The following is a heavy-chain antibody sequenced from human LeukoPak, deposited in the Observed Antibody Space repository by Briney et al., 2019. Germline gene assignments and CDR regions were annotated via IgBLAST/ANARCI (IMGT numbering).Heavy chain of an antibody. J-gene: IGHJ5*02. CDR2: INPNSGGT. V-gene: IGHV1-2*02. Sequence: ASVKVSCKASGYTFTGYYMHWVRQAPGQGLEWMGWINPNSGGTNYAQKFQGRVTMTRDTSISTAYMELSRLRSDDTAVYYCARDHRLTVRGFISPLNPWGQGTLVTVSS. CDR3: ARDHRLTVRGFISPLNP. D-gene: IGHD3-10*01. CDR1: GYTFTGYY.